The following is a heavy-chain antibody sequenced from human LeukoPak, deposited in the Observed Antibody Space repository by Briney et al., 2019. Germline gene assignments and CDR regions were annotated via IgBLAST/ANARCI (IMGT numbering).Heavy chain of an antibody. V-gene: IGHV4-59*01. J-gene: IGHJ5*02. CDR3: ARRYCRNNNWRFDP. Sequence: SETLSLTCSVSGDSISSDYWSWIRLPPGKGLEWIGYIHYSGSTYYNPSLKSGVTISVDTSKNQFSLNLRSVTAADTAVYYCARRYCRNNNWRFDPWGQGTLVTVSS. D-gene: IGHD2-15*01. CDR1: GDSISSDY. CDR2: IHYSGST.